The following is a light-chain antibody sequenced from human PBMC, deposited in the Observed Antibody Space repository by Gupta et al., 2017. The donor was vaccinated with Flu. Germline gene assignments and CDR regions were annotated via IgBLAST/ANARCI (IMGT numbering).Light chain of an antibody. V-gene: IGKV1-39*01. CDR2: AAS. CDR1: QSISSY. Sequence: DIQMTQSPSSLSASVGDRVTITCRASQSISSYLNWYQQKPGKAPKLLIYAASSLQSGVPSRFSGSGSGTDFTLTISSLQPEDFATYYCQQSYSTTWTFGQATKVEIK. CDR3: QQSYSTTWT. J-gene: IGKJ1*01.